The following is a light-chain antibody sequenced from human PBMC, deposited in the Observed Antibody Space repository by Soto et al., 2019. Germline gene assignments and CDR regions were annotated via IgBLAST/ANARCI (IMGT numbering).Light chain of an antibody. CDR1: SSNSGSTYD. J-gene: IGLJ1*01. V-gene: IGLV1-40*01. CDR2: GNT. Sequence: QSVLTQPPSVSGAPGQRVTISCTGSSSNSGSTYDVQWYQQLPGTAPKLLIHGNTDRPSGVPDRFSGSKSGTSASLAITGLQADDGADYYCQSYDDSLSVHYVFGTGTKVTVL. CDR3: QSYDDSLSVHYV.